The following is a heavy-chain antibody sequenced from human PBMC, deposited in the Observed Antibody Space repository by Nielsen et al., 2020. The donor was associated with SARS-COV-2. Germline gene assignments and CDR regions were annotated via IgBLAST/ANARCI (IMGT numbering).Heavy chain of an antibody. D-gene: IGHD6-13*01. CDR1: GFPFSDFY. Sequence: GESLKISCAASGFPFSDFYMTWIRQAPGKGLEWISYISETGRVIFYADSVKGRLTISRDNTKNSLYLQINSLRDDDSAVYYCARDSRGGSYSSSWYFDLWGQGTLVTASS. CDR3: ARDSRGGSYSSSWYFDL. CDR2: ISETGRVI. V-gene: IGHV3-11*04. J-gene: IGHJ4*02.